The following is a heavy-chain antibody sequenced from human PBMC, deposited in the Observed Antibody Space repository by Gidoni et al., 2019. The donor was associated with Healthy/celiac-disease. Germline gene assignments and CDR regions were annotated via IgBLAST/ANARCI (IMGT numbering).Heavy chain of an antibody. V-gene: IGHV1-69*04. CDR1: GGTFSSSA. CDR2: IIPILGIA. J-gene: IGHJ6*02. CDR3: ARDSRATVVAANYYGMDV. Sequence: VQLVQSGAEVKKPGSSAKVSCKASGGTFSSSAISWVRQAPGQGLEWMGRIIPILGIANYAQKFQGRVKITADKSTSTAYMELSSLRSEDTAVYYCARDSRATVVAANYYGMDVWGQGTTVTVSS. D-gene: IGHD2-15*01.